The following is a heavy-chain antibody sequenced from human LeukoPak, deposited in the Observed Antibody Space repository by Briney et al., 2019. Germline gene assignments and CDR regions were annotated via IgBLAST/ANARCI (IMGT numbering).Heavy chain of an antibody. CDR1: GGSFSGYY. V-gene: IGHV4-34*01. CDR3: ASRSYYYDSSGYSPDFDC. CDR2: INHSGST. D-gene: IGHD3-22*01. J-gene: IGHJ4*02. Sequence: SETLSLTCAVYGGSFSGYYWSWIRQPPGKGLEWVGEINHSGSTNYNPSLKSRVTISVDTSKNQFSLKLSSVTAADTAVYYCASRSYYYDSSGYSPDFDCWGQETLVTVSS.